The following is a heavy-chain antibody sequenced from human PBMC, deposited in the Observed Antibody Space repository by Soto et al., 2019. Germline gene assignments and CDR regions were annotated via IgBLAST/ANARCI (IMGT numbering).Heavy chain of an antibody. CDR1: GFTFSSYS. Sequence: GSLRLSCAASGFTFSSYSMNWVRQAPGKGLEWVSSISSSSSYIYYADSVKGRFTISRDNAKNSLYLQINSLRAEDTAVYYCARDLFADTAMVYYSYGMDVWGQGPSVTVSS. CDR2: ISSSSSYI. D-gene: IGHD5-18*01. V-gene: IGHV3-21*01. CDR3: ARDLFADTAMVYYSYGMDV. J-gene: IGHJ6*02.